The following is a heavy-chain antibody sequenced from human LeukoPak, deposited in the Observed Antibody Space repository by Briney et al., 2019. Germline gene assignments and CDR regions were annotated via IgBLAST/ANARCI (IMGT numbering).Heavy chain of an antibody. CDR3: ARDFLRRGYDFWSGYYDY. CDR1: GFTFSSFV. V-gene: IGHV3-30-3*01. J-gene: IGHJ4*02. D-gene: IGHD3-3*01. Sequence: GGSLRLSCAASGFTFSSFVMHWVRQAPGKGLEWVTVISHVGSNKYYADSVQGRFSISRDNSKNTLYLQMNSLRAEDTAVYYCARDFLRRGYDFWSGYYDYWGQGTLVTVSS. CDR2: ISHVGSNK.